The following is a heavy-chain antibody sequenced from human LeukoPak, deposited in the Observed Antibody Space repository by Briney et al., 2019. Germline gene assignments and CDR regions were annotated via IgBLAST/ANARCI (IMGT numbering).Heavy chain of an antibody. J-gene: IGHJ4*02. CDR1: GGSISSYY. CDR3: XXXXGYSGYQN. D-gene: IGHD5-12*01. CDR2: IYYSGST. V-gene: IGHV4-59*08. Sequence: SETLSLTCTVSGGSISSYYWNWIRQPPGKGLEWIGYIYYSGSTNYNPSLKSRVTISVDTSKNQFSLKLSSVTAADTAVYYCXXXXGYSGYQNWGQGTLVTVSS.